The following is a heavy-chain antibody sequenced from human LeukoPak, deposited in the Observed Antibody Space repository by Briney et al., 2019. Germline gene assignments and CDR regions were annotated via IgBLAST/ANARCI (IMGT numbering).Heavy chain of an antibody. CDR3: ARQRRYCSSTSCYSDFDY. CDR1: GGSFSGYY. Sequence: SETLSLTCAVYGGSFSGYYWSWIRQPPGKGLEWIGEINHSGSTNYNPSLKSRVTISVDTSKNQFPLKLSSVTAADTAVYYCARQRRYCSSTSCYSDFDYWGQGTLVTVSS. D-gene: IGHD2-2*02. V-gene: IGHV4-34*01. J-gene: IGHJ4*02. CDR2: INHSGST.